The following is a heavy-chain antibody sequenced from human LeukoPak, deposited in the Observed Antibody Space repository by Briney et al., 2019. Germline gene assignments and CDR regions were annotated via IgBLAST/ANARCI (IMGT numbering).Heavy chain of an antibody. CDR1: GGSISSYY. Sequence: PSETLSLTCTVSGGSISSYYWSWIRQPPGKGLEWIGYIYYSRSTNYNPSLKSRVTISVDTSKNQFSLKLSSVTAADTALYYCARRYSSSYDYWGQGTLVTVSS. D-gene: IGHD6-6*01. J-gene: IGHJ4*02. CDR3: ARRYSSSYDY. CDR2: IYYSRST. V-gene: IGHV4-59*01.